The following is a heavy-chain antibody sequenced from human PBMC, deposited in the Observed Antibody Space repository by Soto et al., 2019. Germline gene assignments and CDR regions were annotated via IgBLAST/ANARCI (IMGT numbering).Heavy chain of an antibody. V-gene: IGHV3-30*14. CDR1: GFTFGAYT. J-gene: IGHJ3*01. CDR2: ISYDGNSE. CDR3: ARDGYSGRSDGFEV. Sequence: QMQLVESGGGVVQPGRSRRLSCAASGFTFGAYTMHWVRQAPGKGLEWVAVISYDGNSEHYTDPVKGRFTVSRDNSKSTMYLQMNSLRAEDTAVYYCARDGYSGRSDGFEVWGQGTMVTVSS. D-gene: IGHD1-26*01.